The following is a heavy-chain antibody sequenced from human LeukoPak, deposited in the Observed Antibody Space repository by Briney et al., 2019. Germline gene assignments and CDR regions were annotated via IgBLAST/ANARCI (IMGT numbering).Heavy chain of an antibody. CDR1: GYTLTEIS. CDR3: ATASEGGGWFDP. J-gene: IGHJ5*02. CDR2: FDPEDSET. Sequence: ASVKVSCKVSGYTLTEISMHWVRQAPGKGLEWMGGFDPEDSETIYAQKFQGRVTMTEDTSTDTAYMELSSLRSEDTAVYYCATASEGGGWFDPWGQGTLVTVSS. V-gene: IGHV1-24*01.